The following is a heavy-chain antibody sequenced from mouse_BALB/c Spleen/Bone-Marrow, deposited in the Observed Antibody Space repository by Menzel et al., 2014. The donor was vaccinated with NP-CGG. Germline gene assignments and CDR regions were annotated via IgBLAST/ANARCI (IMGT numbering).Heavy chain of an antibody. V-gene: IGHV2-5*01. CDR3: AKNGGNNYFDY. CDR1: GFSLTNSG. CDR2: MWRGGNT. D-gene: IGHD2-1*01. J-gene: IGHJ2*01. Sequence: VKLVESGPGLVQPSQSLSITCTVSGFSLTNSGVHWVRQSPGKGLEWLGVMWRGGNTDYNAAFMSRLSITKDNSKSQVFFKMNSLQADDSAIYYCAKNGGNNYFDYWGQGTTLTVSS.